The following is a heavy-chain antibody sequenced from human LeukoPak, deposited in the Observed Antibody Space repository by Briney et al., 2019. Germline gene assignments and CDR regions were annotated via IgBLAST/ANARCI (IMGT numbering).Heavy chain of an antibody. J-gene: IGHJ5*02. D-gene: IGHD6-6*01. CDR1: GGFISSSSYY. CDR3: ARRPRVDSSSSDHWFDP. CDR2: IYYSGST. Sequence: SETLSLTCTVSGGFISSSSYYWGWIRQPPGKGLEWIGSIYYSGSTNYNPSLKSRVTISEDTSKNQFSLKLSSVTAADTAVYYCARRPRVDSSSSDHWFDPWGQGTLVTVSS. V-gene: IGHV4-39*07.